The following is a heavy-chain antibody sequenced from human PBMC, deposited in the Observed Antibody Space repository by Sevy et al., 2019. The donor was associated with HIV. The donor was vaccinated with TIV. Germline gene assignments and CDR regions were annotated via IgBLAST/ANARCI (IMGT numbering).Heavy chain of an antibody. Sequence: GGSLRLSCAASGFTFSSYGMHWVRQAPGKGLEWVAVISYDGSNKYYADSVKGRFTISRDNSKNTRYLQMNSLRAEETAVYYCAKGPGRVVVVVAATRSYNWFDPWGQGTLVTVSS. CDR2: ISYDGSNK. CDR1: GFTFSSYG. V-gene: IGHV3-30*18. D-gene: IGHD2-15*01. J-gene: IGHJ5*02. CDR3: AKGPGRVVVVVAATRSYNWFDP.